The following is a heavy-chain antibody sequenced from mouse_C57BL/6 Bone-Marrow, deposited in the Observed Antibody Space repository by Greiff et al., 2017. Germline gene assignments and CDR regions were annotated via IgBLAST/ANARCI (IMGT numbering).Heavy chain of an antibody. CDR1: GYTFTSYW. CDR2: FDPNSGGT. V-gene: IGHV1-72*01. D-gene: IGHD1-1*02. CDR3: ASLFWYFDV. J-gene: IGHJ1*03. Sequence: QVQLQQSGAELVKPGASVKLSCKASGYTFTSYWMHWVKQRPGRGLEWIGRFDPNSGGTKYNEKFKSKATLTVDKPSSTAYMQLSSLTSEDSAVYYSASLFWYFDVWGTGTTVTVSS.